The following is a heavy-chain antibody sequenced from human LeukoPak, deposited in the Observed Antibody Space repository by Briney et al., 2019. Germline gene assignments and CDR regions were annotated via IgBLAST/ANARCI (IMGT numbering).Heavy chain of an antibody. Sequence: GGSLRLSCAASGFTFSDYYMSWIRQAPGKGLEWVSYISSSNSYTNYADSVKGRFTISRDNAKNSLYLQMNSLRAEDTAVYYCARGDGAYCGGDCVKGAFDIWGQGTMVTVSS. J-gene: IGHJ3*02. CDR3: ARGDGAYCGGDCVKGAFDI. D-gene: IGHD2-21*02. CDR1: GFTFSDYY. V-gene: IGHV3-11*05. CDR2: ISSSNSYT.